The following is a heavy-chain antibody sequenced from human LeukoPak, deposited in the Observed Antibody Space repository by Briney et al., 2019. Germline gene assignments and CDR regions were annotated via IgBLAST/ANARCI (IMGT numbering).Heavy chain of an antibody. CDR3: AAKGNGYSGSYVFAH. Sequence: GGSLRLSCAASGFTVSVNYMSWVRQAPGKGLEWVSVLYSSGGTNYADSVKGRFTISRDNSENTLDLQMNSLRAEDTAVYYCAAKGNGYSGSYVFAHWGQGTLVTVSS. V-gene: IGHV3-66*01. D-gene: IGHD1-26*01. CDR2: LYSSGGT. CDR1: GFTVSVNY. J-gene: IGHJ4*02.